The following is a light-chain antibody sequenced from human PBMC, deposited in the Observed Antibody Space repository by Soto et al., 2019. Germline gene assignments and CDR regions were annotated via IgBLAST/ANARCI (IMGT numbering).Light chain of an antibody. Sequence: EILMTQSPDTLSVSPGESATLSCRASQRVYSNLAWYQQRPGQAPRLLIYGASTRATGVPARFSGRGSGTEFTLTISGLQSEDFAVYYCQQYTNWPPNTFGQ. V-gene: IGKV3-15*01. J-gene: IGKJ5*01. CDR1: QRVYSN. CDR2: GAS. CDR3: QQYTNWPPNT.